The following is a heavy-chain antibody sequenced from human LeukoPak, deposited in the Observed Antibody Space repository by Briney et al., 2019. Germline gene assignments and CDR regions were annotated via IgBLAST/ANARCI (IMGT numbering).Heavy chain of an antibody. CDR2: ISYAWRT. Sequence: PSETLSLTCAVSGGSLTTTNYHWGWVRQPPGKGLEWIGSISYAWRTYYNPSLKTRVTISLDTSKNQFSLRLPSVTAADTAVCYCARYYYGSGSYYYFDSWGQGTLVTVSS. CDR3: ARYYYGSGSYYYFDS. CDR1: GGSLTTTNYH. J-gene: IGHJ4*02. V-gene: IGHV4-39*07. D-gene: IGHD3-10*01.